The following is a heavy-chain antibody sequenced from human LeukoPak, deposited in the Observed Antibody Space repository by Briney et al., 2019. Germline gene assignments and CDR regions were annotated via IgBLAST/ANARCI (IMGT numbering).Heavy chain of an antibody. Sequence: GGSLRLSCAASGFTFSYYSMNWVRQAPGRGLEWVSCISSSSSLIFYSDSVRGRFTISRDNAKNSLYLQLNSLRAEDTALYYCAREGEKTYYDFWTTYYIGYWGQGTLVTVSS. J-gene: IGHJ4*02. CDR1: GFTFSYYS. CDR3: AREGEKTYYDFWTTYYIGY. CDR2: ISSSSSLI. V-gene: IGHV3-21*04. D-gene: IGHD3-3*01.